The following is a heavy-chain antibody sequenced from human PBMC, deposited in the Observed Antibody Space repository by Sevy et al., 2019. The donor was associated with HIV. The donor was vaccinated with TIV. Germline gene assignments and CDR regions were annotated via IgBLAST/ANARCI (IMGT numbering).Heavy chain of an antibody. J-gene: IGHJ4*02. CDR3: TRDQDGGFFDH. CDR1: GSSISSYC. CDR2: IYYSGST. Sequence: SETLSLTCAVSGSSISSYCWSWIRQSPGKGLEWIGCIYYSGSTSYNPSLKSRVTMSLETSKKHLTLNLSSVTAADTAVYYRTRDQDGGFFDHWGQGTLVTVSS. D-gene: IGHD3-16*01. V-gene: IGHV4-59*01.